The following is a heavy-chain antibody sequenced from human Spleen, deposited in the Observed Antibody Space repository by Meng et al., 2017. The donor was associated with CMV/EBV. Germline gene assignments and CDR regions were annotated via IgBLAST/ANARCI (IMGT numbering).Heavy chain of an antibody. D-gene: IGHD4-23*01. CDR3: ASINYGGKRTYYYAMDV. J-gene: IGHJ6*02. CDR2: IHYSGST. Sequence: SETLSLTCTVSGASISSSSYYWGWIRQPPGKGLEWIGSIHYSGSTYYNPSLKSRVTISVDTSKNQFSLKLSSVTAADTAVYYCASINYGGKRTYYYAMDVWGQGTTVTVSS. CDR1: GASISSSSYY. V-gene: IGHV4-39*07.